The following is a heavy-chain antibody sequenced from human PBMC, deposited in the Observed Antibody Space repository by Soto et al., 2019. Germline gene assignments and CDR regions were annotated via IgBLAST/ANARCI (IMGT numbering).Heavy chain of an antibody. Sequence: GGSLRLYCAASGFTFSSYAMHWVRQAPGKGLEWVAVISYDGSNKYYADSVKGRFTISRDNSKNTLYLQMNSLRAEDTAVYYCARDGREKLDYWGQGTLVTVSS. CDR2: ISYDGSNK. V-gene: IGHV3-30*04. CDR3: ARDGREKLDY. D-gene: IGHD3-10*01. CDR1: GFTFSSYA. J-gene: IGHJ4*02.